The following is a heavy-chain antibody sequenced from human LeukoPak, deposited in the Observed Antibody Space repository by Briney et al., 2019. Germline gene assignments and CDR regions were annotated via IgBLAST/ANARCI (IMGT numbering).Heavy chain of an antibody. J-gene: IGHJ4*02. CDR2: ISHSATT. D-gene: IGHD2-15*01. V-gene: IGHV4-38-2*02. CDR1: GYSISSTFY. Sequence: SETLSLTCNVSGYSISSTFYGAWIRQPPGKGLEWIATISHSATTYYTPSLKSRLTMTVDTSKNQFSLKLSSVTVADTAVYYCARVNTPVATFDYWGQGTLVTVSS. CDR3: ARVNTPVATFDY.